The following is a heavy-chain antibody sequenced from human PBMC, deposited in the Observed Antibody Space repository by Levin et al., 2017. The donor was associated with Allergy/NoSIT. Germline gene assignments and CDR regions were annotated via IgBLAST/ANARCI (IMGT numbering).Heavy chain of an antibody. D-gene: IGHD4-17*01. CDR3: ARGRNDYGDYWVCDY. J-gene: IGHJ4*02. Sequence: ETLSLTCTVSRGSIDTFYWTWIRQPPGKELEWMGYIYYTGNTNYRPSLKSRLTMSVDTAQNQSSLNLTSVTAADTAAYYCARGRNDYGDYWVCDYWGTGTLITVSS. CDR1: RGSIDTFY. V-gene: IGHV4-59*08. CDR2: IYYTGNT.